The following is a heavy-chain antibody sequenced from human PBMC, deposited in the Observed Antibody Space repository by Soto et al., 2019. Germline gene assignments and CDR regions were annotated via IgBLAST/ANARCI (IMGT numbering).Heavy chain of an antibody. V-gene: IGHV4-34*01. J-gene: IGHJ5*02. CDR3: ARGRQDIIVEPAPSWFDP. CDR1: GGSFSGYY. D-gene: IGHD2-2*01. CDR2: ITHSGST. Sequence: SETLSLTCAVYGGSFSGYYWTWIRQPPGKGLEWIAEITHSGSTNYNPSLKSRLTISVDTSKNQFSLRMTSVTAADTALYYRARGRQDIIVEPAPSWFDPWGQGTLVTVSS.